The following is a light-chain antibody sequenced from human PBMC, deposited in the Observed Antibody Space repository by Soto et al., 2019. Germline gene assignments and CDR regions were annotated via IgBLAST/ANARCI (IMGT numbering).Light chain of an antibody. J-gene: IGLJ1*01. Sequence: QSALTQPASVSGSPGQSITISCTGTSSDVGGYNYVSWYQQHPGKAPKLMIYDVSSRPSGVSNRFAGAKSGNTASLTISGHQTKEEADYNCSSYKSSSTPYGFGNGTKLTVL. CDR1: SSDVGGYNY. CDR2: DVS. CDR3: SSYKSSSTPYG. V-gene: IGLV2-14*01.